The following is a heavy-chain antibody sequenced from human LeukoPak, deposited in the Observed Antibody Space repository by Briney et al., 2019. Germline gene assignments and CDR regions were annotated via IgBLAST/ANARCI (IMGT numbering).Heavy chain of an antibody. CDR1: GFNFNYYG. CDR3: ARDGPLTVTVTPSRSFDS. CDR2: IWYDGSNK. Sequence: PGGSLRLSCEASGFNFNYYGMRWVRQAPGKGLEWVALIWYDGSNKDYIDSVKGRFTISRDNSKNTLYLEMNSLRVEDTAVYYCARDGPLTVTVTPSRSFDSWGQGSLVAVSS. J-gene: IGHJ4*02. D-gene: IGHD4-17*01. V-gene: IGHV3-33*01.